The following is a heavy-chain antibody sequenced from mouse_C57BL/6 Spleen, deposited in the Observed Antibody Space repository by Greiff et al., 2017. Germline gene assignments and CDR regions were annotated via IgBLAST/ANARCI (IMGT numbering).Heavy chain of an antibody. D-gene: IGHD1-1*01. J-gene: IGHJ1*03. V-gene: IGHV1-82*01. CDR3: AKITTVVDWYFDV. CDR2: IYPGDGDT. CDR1: GYAFSSSW. Sequence: VKVVESGPELVKPGASVKISCKASGYAFSSSWMNWVKQRPGKGLEWIGRIYPGDGDTNYNGKFKGKATLTADKSSSTAYMQLSSLTSEDSAVYFCAKITTVVDWYFDVWGTGTTVTVSS.